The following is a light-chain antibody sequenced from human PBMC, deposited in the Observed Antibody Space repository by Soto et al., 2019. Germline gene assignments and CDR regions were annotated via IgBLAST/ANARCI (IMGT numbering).Light chain of an antibody. CDR2: DAS. V-gene: IGKV3-20*01. J-gene: IGKJ4*01. CDR1: QSVGNNY. CDR3: QQYGSTPLT. Sequence: NGVAQSPGPLSLSPRERATLSCRASQSVGNNYLAWYQQKPGQAPRFLIYDASSRATGIPDRFSGSGSGTDFTLTISRLEPEDFAVYYCQQYGSTPLTFGGGTKV.